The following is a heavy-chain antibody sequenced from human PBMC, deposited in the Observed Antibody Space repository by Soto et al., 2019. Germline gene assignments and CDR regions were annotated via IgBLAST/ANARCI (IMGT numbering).Heavy chain of an antibody. D-gene: IGHD6-19*01. J-gene: IGHJ4*02. Sequence: QVQLVQSGAEVKKPGASVKVSCKASGYTFTSYGISWVRQAPGQGLEWMGWISAYNGNTKYAQKLQGRVTMTTDTSPGTAHMELRSLRSEDRAVYSCARDLGVALIGSWGQGTLVTVSS. CDR2: ISAYNGNT. CDR1: GYTFTSYG. CDR3: ARDLGVALIGS. V-gene: IGHV1-18*01.